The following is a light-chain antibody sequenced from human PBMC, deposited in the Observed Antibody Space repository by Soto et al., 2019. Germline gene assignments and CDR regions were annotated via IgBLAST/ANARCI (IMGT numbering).Light chain of an antibody. V-gene: IGKV1-39*01. CDR3: QQSFRPHIT. CDR1: QSISSY. J-gene: IGKJ5*01. Sequence: DIQMTQSPSSLSAAVGDRVTITFRASQSISSYLNWYQQKPGKAPKLLIYAASSLQSGVPSRFSGSASGTDFTLSISNLQPEDFATYYCQQSFRPHITFGQGTRLEIK. CDR2: AAS.